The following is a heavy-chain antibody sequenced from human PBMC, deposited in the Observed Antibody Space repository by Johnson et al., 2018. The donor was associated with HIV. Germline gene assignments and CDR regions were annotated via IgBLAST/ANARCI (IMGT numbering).Heavy chain of an antibody. D-gene: IGHD3-3*01. CDR3: ERDRRQFLEWLSDAFDI. Sequence: QVQLVESGGGVVQPGRSLRLSCAASGFTFSSYAMHWVRQAPDKGLEWVAVIWYDGSNKYYEDSVRGRFTISRDNSKNTLYLQRNSLRAEDTAVYFCERDRRQFLEWLSDAFDIWGQGTMVTVSS. J-gene: IGHJ3*02. CDR1: GFTFSSYA. V-gene: IGHV3-33*08. CDR2: IWYDGSNK.